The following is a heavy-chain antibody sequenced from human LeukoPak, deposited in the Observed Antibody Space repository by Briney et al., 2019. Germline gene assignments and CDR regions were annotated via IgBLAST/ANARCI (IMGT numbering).Heavy chain of an antibody. CDR1: RYTLTDYY. CDR2: LNPNSGGT. CDR3: ARALGVGFGQNAYYFDH. D-gene: IGHD1-26*01. J-gene: IGHJ4*02. V-gene: IGHV1-2*06. Sequence: ASVTVSCTVSRYTLTDYYIHWVRQAPGQGLEWMGRLNPNSGGTNYAQKFQGRVTMTRDTSTDTAYMQLSSLRSTDTAVYFCARALGVGFGQNAYYFDHWGQGTLVTVSS.